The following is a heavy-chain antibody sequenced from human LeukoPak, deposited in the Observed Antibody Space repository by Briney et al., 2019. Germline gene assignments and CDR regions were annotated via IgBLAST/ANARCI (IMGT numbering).Heavy chain of an antibody. V-gene: IGHV2-5*01. CDR3: AHRPYYYDSSGYYGGGYAFDI. CDR2: IYWNDDK. J-gene: IGHJ3*02. D-gene: IGHD3-22*01. Sequence: ESGPTLLNPTQTLTLTCTFSGFSLSTSGVGVGWIRQPPGKALEWLALIYWNDDKRYSPSLKSRLTITKDTSKNQVVLTMTNMDPVDTATYYCAHRPYYYDSSGYYGGGYAFDIWGQGTMVTVSS. CDR1: GFSLSTSGVG.